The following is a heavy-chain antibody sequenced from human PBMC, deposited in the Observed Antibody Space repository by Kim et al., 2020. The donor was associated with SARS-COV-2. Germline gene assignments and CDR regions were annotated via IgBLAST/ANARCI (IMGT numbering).Heavy chain of an antibody. Sequence: GGSLRLSCVASGFDFSSYYMHWVRQGSGKRLEWVSSIGTAGDTSYPGSVKGRFIISRENAKNSLYLEMNSMRVGETAVYYCGRTYCDSASCTFAMDVW. V-gene: IGHV3-13*01. J-gene: IGHJ6*01. CDR3: GRTYCDSASCTFAMDV. CDR1: GFDFSSYY. D-gene: IGHD2-2*01. CDR2: IGTAGDT.